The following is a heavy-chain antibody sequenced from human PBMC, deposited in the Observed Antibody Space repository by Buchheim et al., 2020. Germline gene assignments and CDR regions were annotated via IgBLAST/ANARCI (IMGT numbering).Heavy chain of an antibody. D-gene: IGHD3-9*01. J-gene: IGHJ6*02. CDR2: ISGSGATT. Sequence: EVQLLESGGGLVQPGGSLRLSCAASGFTFSSYAMSWVRQAPGKGLEWVSAISGSGATTYYADSVKGRFTISRDNPKDTLYLHVNSLRAEDTAVYYCAKRTGRSISRVYYFMDVWGQGTT. CDR3: AKRTGRSISRVYYFMDV. V-gene: IGHV3-23*01. CDR1: GFTFSSYA.